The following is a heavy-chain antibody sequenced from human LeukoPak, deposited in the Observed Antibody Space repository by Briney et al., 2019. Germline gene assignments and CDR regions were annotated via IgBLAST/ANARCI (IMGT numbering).Heavy chain of an antibody. J-gene: IGHJ4*02. CDR3: ARHTYRSGWYRY. CDR1: GGSISSGSYY. V-gene: IGHV4-61*02. CDR2: IYTSGST. Sequence: SETLSLTCTVSGGSISSGSYYWSWIRQPAGKGLEWIGRIYTSGSTNYNPSLKSRVTISVDTSKNQFSLKLSSVTAADTAVYYCARHTYRSGWYRYWGQGTLVTVSS. D-gene: IGHD6-19*01.